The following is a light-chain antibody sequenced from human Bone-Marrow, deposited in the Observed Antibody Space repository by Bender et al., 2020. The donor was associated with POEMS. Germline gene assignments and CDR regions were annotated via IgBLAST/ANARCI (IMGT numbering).Light chain of an antibody. Sequence: SALTQPASVSGSPGQSVTISCTGTSDDVGGYNYVSWYQQHPGTAPKLMIYDVSYRPSGVSSRFSGSKSGNTASLTISGLQAEDEADYYCTSYTSSSTYVFGTGTKVTVL. V-gene: IGLV2-14*03. CDR2: DVS. CDR3: TSYTSSSTYV. J-gene: IGLJ1*01. CDR1: SDDVGGYNY.